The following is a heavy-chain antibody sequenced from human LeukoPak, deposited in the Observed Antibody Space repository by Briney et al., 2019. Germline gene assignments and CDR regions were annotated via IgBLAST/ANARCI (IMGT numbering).Heavy chain of an antibody. CDR3: ARARRANYDILTGLHGVFDY. D-gene: IGHD3-9*01. Sequence: SETLSLTCAVYGGSFSAYYWSWIRQPPGKGLEWLGEIDHSGNTNYNPSLKSRVTISVDTSKNQFSLKLSSVTAADTAVYYCARARRANYDILTGLHGVFDYWGQGTLVTVSS. V-gene: IGHV4-34*01. J-gene: IGHJ4*02. CDR1: GGSFSAYY. CDR2: IDHSGNT.